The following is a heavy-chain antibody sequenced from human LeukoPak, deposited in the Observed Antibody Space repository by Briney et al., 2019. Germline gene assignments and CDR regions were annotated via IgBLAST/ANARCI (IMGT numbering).Heavy chain of an antibody. D-gene: IGHD2-2*01. CDR2: ITGTGDST. Sequence: PSGSRSLSCSASGFAVSTSAMSWVRQAPGKGLEWVSTITGTGDSTESADSVTGRLTISRDNSKNRLFLQMSSLRAEDTAVYYCARRVGGYCSSTSCLLGFDRWGQGTLVTVSS. CDR1: GFAVSTSA. V-gene: IGHV3-23*01. CDR3: ARRVGGYCSSTSCLLGFDR. J-gene: IGHJ5*02.